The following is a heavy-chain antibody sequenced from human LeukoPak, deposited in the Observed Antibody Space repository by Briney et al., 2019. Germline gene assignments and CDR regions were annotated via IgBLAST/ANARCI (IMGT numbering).Heavy chain of an antibody. CDR2: ISSSSSPI. J-gene: IGHJ4*02. V-gene: IGHV3-48*02. D-gene: IGHD2-15*01. Sequence: GGSLRLSCAASGFTFSSYIVNWVRQAPGKGLEWASYISSSSSPIYYADSVKGRFTISRDNAKNSLYLQMNSLRDEDTAVYYCARGSGSAFDYWGQGTLVTVSS. CDR1: GFTFSSYI. CDR3: ARGSGSAFDY.